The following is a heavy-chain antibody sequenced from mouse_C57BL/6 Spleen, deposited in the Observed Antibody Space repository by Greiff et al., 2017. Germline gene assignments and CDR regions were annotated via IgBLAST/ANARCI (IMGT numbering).Heavy chain of an antibody. CDR3: AREGGFAY. Sequence: QVQLQQSGAELARPGASVKLSCKASGYTFTSYGISWVKQRTGQGLEWIGEIYPRSGNTYYNEKFKGKATLPADKSSSTAYMELRSLTSEDSAVYFCAREGGFAYWGQGTLVTVSA. J-gene: IGHJ3*01. CDR1: GYTFTSYG. V-gene: IGHV1-81*01. CDR2: IYPRSGNT.